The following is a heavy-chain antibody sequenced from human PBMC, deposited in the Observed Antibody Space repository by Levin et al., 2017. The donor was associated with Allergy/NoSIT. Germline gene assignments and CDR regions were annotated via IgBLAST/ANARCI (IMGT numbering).Heavy chain of an antibody. J-gene: IGHJ4*02. CDR1: GFTFSSYW. CDR2: IKQDGSEK. V-gene: IGHV3-7*01. D-gene: IGHD3-3*01. CDR3: ARFLEGDFDY. Sequence: GESLKISCAASGFTFSSYWMSWVRQAPGKGLEWVANIKQDGSEKYYVDSVKGRFTISRDNAKNSLYLQMNSLRAEDTAVYYCARFLEGDFDYWGQGTLVTVSS.